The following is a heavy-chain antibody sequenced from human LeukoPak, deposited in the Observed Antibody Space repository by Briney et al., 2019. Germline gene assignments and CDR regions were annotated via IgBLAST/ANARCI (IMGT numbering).Heavy chain of an antibody. V-gene: IGHV4-4*07. D-gene: IGHD1-14*01. J-gene: IGHJ2*01. CDR3: AGRVESTGSFDL. CDR1: GGSISSCY. Sequence: SETLSLTCTVSGGSISSCYWSWIRQPAGKGLEWIGRIYTSGSTNYNPSLKSRVTMSVDTSKNQFSLKLSSVTAAGTAVYYCAGRVESTGSFDLWGRGTLVTVSS. CDR2: IYTSGST.